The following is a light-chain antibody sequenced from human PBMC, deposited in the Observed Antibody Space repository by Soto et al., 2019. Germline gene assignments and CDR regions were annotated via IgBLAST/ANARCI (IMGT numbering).Light chain of an antibody. J-gene: IGLJ1*01. CDR1: SSDVGGYNY. CDR2: DVS. Sequence: QSALTQPASVSGSPGQSITISCTGTSSDVGGYNYVSWYQRHPGKAPKLMIYDVSNRPSGVSHRFSGSKSGNAASLTIAGLEADDEADYHRSSYTSTSIVFGTGTKVTVL. V-gene: IGLV2-14*01. CDR3: SSYTSTSIV.